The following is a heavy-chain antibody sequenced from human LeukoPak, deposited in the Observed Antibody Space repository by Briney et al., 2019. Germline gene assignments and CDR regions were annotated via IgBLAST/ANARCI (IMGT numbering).Heavy chain of an antibody. CDR1: GASISTNY. CDR3: ARGVVAATGYDY. J-gene: IGHJ4*02. CDR2: VYYSGNP. V-gene: IGHV4-59*01. D-gene: IGHD2-15*01. Sequence: SETLSLTCTVSGASISTNYWSWIRQPPEKGLEWIGYVYYSGNPNYNPSLKSRVTISVDTLKNQFSLKMSSVTAADTATYYCARGVVAATGYDYWGQGTLVTVSS.